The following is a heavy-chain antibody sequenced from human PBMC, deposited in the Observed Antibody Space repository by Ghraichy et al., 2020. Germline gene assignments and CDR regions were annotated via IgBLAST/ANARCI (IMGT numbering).Heavy chain of an antibody. Sequence: SETLSLTCTVSGGSISSYYWSWIRQPPGKGLEWIGYVYYSGSTNYNPSLKSRVTISVDTSQNQFSLKLSSVTAADTAVYYCARGGITIFGVVNFDYWGQGTLVTVSS. J-gene: IGHJ4*02. V-gene: IGHV4-59*01. CDR1: GGSISSYY. D-gene: IGHD3-3*01. CDR3: ARGGITIFGVVNFDY. CDR2: VYYSGST.